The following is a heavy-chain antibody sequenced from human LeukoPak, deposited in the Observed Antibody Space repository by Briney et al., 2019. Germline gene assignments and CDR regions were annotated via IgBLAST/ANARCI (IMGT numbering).Heavy chain of an antibody. CDR1: GFTFSTYW. CDR2: IQQDGNEK. V-gene: IGHV3-7*03. Sequence: GGSLRLSCAASGFTFSTYWMSWVRQAPGKGLEWVANIQQDGNEKYYVDSVKGRFTISRDNSKNTLYLQMSSLRAEDTAVYYCAKVPRNNGWYGRYYFDYWGQGTLVTVSS. J-gene: IGHJ4*02. D-gene: IGHD6-19*01. CDR3: AKVPRNNGWYGRYYFDY.